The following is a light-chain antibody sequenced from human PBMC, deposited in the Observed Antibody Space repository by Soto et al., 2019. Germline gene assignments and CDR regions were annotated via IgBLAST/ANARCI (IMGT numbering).Light chain of an antibody. CDR1: QSVSSSS. Sequence: EIVLTQSPGTPSLSPGERATLSCRASQSVSSSSLAWYQQIPGQAPRLLIYGASSRETGIRDRFSGSGSGTEFTCTISRLEPDDVDVDYCQQYGSSPFTFGQGTRLEIK. CDR2: GAS. J-gene: IGKJ5*01. V-gene: IGKV3-20*01. CDR3: QQYGSSPFT.